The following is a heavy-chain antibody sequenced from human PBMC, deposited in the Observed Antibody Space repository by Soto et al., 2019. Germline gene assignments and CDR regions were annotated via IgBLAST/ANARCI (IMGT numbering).Heavy chain of an antibody. J-gene: IGHJ4*01. Sequence: QVQLVQSGAEVKKPGASVKVSCKTSGYTFTGYYIHWIRQAPGQGLEWMGWINPNSGDTNYSQDFQGRVTMTSDTSFTTAYVELTRLRSDDTAVYYCARREQWLENFDYWGHGTLVTVSS. CDR2: INPNSGDT. D-gene: IGHD6-19*01. CDR1: GYTFTGYY. CDR3: ARREQWLENFDY. V-gene: IGHV1-2*02.